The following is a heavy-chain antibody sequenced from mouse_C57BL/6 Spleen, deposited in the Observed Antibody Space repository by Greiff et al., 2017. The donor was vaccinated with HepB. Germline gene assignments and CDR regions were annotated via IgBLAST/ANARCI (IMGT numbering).Heavy chain of an antibody. CDR2: INPNNGGT. CDR3: ARNKIDYGSSPYAMDY. Sequence: VQLQQSGPELVKPGASVKMSCKASGYTFTDYNMHWVKQSHGKSLEWIGYINPNNGGTSYNQKFKGKATLTVNKSSSTAYMELRSLTSEDSAVYYCARNKIDYGSSPYAMDYWGQGTSVTVSS. J-gene: IGHJ4*01. V-gene: IGHV1-22*01. CDR1: GYTFTDYN. D-gene: IGHD1-1*01.